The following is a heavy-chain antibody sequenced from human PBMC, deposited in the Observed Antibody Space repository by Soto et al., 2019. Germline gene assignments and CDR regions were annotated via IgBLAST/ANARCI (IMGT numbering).Heavy chain of an antibody. CDR3: AADQFLRGLPSYNWFDP. CDR1: GFTFTSPA. V-gene: IGHV1-58*01. Sequence: VKVSCKASGFTFTSPAVQWVRQARGQRLEWIGWIVVGSGNTNYAQKFQERVTITRDMSTSTAYMELSSLRSEDTAVYYCAADQFLRGLPSYNWFDPWGQGTLVTVSS. CDR2: IVVGSGNT. J-gene: IGHJ5*02. D-gene: IGHD1-26*01.